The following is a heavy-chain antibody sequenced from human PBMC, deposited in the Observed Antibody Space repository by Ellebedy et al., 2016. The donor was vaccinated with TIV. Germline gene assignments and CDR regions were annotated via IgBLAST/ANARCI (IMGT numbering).Heavy chain of an antibody. CDR3: ARGGSGYFP. V-gene: IGHV3-7*01. J-gene: IGHJ5*02. CDR2: IKQDGSEK. Sequence: GESLKISCAASGFTFSSYAMSWVRQAPGKGLEWVANIKQDGSEKYYVDSVKGRFSISRDNAKNSLYLQMNSLRAEDTAVYYCARGGSGYFPWGQGTLVTVSS. D-gene: IGHD6-19*01. CDR1: GFTFSSYA.